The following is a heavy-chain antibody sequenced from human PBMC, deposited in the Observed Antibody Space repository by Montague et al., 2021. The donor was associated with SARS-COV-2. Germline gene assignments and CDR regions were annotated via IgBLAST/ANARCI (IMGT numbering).Heavy chain of an antibody. Sequence: SETRSLTCTVSGGSISSSSYYWAWIRQPPGKGLEWIGSIYYRGSTYYNPSLKSRVIISVDTSKNRLSLKLSSVTAADTAVYYCARGRQHFNMIVVVMTGGEYYFDYWGQGTLVTVSS. CDR2: IYYRGST. CDR1: GGSISSSSYY. V-gene: IGHV4-39*01. J-gene: IGHJ4*02. D-gene: IGHD3-22*01. CDR3: ARGRQHFNMIVVVMTGGEYYFDY.